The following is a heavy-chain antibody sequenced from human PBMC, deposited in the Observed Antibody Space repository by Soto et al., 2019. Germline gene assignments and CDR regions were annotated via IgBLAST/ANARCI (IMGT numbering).Heavy chain of an antibody. CDR1: GFTFSSYS. V-gene: IGHV3-48*02. J-gene: IGHJ6*02. Sequence: EVQLVESGGGLVQPGGSLRLSWAASGFTFSSYSMNWVRQAPGKGLEWVSYISSSSTRHYADSVRGRFTISRDNAKNSLNLQINNRMDEDTARYYCAREHINYYRIDGWGQRTTVTDSS. CDR2: ISSSSTR. CDR3: AREHINYYRIDG.